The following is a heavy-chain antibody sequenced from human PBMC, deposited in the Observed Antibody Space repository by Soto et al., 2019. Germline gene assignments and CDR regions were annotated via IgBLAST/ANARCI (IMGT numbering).Heavy chain of an antibody. CDR3: AKERWAAAGTPTLDY. Sequence: GGSLRLSCPASGFTFSDHYLDRVRQAPGKGLGWVSAISGGTSSKYYADSVKGRFTISRDNSKNTLYLQMNSLRAEDTAVYYCAKERWAAAGTPTLDYWGQGTLVTVSS. CDR2: ISGGTSSK. V-gene: IGHV3-23*01. D-gene: IGHD6-13*01. CDR1: GFTFSDHY. J-gene: IGHJ4*02.